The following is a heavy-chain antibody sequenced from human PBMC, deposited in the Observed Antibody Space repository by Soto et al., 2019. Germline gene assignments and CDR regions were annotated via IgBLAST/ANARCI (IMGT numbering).Heavy chain of an antibody. CDR2: ISYDGSNK. CDR1: GFIFSSYS. Sequence: PGGSLRLSCAASGFIFSSYSMHWVRQAPGKGLEWVAVISYDGSNKYYADSVKGRFTITRDSSKNTVSLQMNSLRLEDTAVYYCARAPPRGIAAPGTWGSGMDVWGQGTTVTVSS. CDR3: ARAPPRGIAAPGTWGSGMDV. D-gene: IGHD6-13*01. V-gene: IGHV3-30*04. J-gene: IGHJ6*02.